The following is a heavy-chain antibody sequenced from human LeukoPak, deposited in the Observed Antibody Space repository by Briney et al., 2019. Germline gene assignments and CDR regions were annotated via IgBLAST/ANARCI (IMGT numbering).Heavy chain of an antibody. CDR2: IYTSGST. CDR1: GGSISGYY. D-gene: IGHD3-9*01. V-gene: IGHV4-4*07. J-gene: IGHJ4*02. CDR3: ARSPFEFDC. Sequence: PSETLPLTCTVSGGSISGYYWSWIRQPAGKGLEWIGRIYTSGSTDFNPSLKSRVTMSVDTSKNQFSLRLSSVTAADTAVYYCARSPFEFDCWGQGTLVTVSS.